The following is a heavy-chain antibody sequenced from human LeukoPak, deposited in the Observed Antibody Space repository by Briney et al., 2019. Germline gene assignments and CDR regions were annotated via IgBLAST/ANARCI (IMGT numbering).Heavy chain of an antibody. CDR2: ISSSGSTI. CDR1: GFTFSSYE. CDR3: AREEFRKNWFDP. Sequence: PGGSLRLSCAASGFTFSSYEMNWVRQAPGKGLEWVSYISSSGSTIYYADSVKGRFTISRDNSKNTLYLQMNSLRAEDTAVYYCAREEFRKNWFDPWGQGTLVTVSS. V-gene: IGHV3-48*03. J-gene: IGHJ5*02. D-gene: IGHD2-21*01.